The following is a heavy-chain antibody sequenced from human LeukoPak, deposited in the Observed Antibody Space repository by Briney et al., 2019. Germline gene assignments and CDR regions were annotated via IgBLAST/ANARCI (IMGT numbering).Heavy chain of an antibody. CDR1: GFTFDDYA. Sequence: GGSLRLSCAASGFTFDDYAMHWVRQAPGKGLEWVSGISWNSGSIGYADSVKGRFTISRDNAKNSQYLQMNSLRAEDTALYYCAKDSGPGSAYCGGDCYWVRSYYYYGMDVWGQGTTVTVSS. V-gene: IGHV3-9*01. CDR3: AKDSGPGSAYCGGDCYWVRSYYYYGMDV. CDR2: ISWNSGSI. J-gene: IGHJ6*02. D-gene: IGHD2-21*02.